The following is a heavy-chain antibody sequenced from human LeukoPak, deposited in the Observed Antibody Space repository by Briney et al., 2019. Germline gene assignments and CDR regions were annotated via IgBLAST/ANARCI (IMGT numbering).Heavy chain of an antibody. CDR1: GGTFSSYA. J-gene: IGHJ4*02. Sequence: GASVKVSCKASGGTFSSYAISWVRQAPGQGLEWMGGIIPIFGTANYAQKFQGRVTITADESTSTAYMELSSLRSEDTAVYYCARESSDCSSTSCYWAPFDYWGQGTLVTVSS. V-gene: IGHV1-69*13. D-gene: IGHD2-2*01. CDR3: ARESSDCSSTSCYWAPFDY. CDR2: IIPIFGTA.